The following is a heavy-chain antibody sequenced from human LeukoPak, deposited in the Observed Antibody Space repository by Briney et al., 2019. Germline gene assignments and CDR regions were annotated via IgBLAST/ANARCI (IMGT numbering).Heavy chain of an antibody. Sequence: PGGSLRLSCAASGFNFSTYAMHWVRQAPGKGLEWVGIISYDRSKTYYADPVKGRSTISRDNAKNKLYLQGNSLRTEDTAVYYCARDLQVAGLAGVGYWGQGTLVTVSS. CDR1: GFNFSTYA. V-gene: IGHV3-30*04. J-gene: IGHJ4*02. CDR2: ISYDRSKT. D-gene: IGHD2-15*01. CDR3: ARDLQVAGLAGVGY.